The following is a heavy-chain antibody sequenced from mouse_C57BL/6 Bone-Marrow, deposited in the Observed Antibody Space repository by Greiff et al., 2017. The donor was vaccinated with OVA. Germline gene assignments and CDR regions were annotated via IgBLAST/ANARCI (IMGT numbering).Heavy chain of an antibody. CDR2: IDPEYGDT. CDR1: GFNFKDDY. D-gene: IGHD3-3*01. V-gene: IGHV14-4*01. CDR3: TTGGPPPGYAY. J-gene: IGHJ3*01. Sequence: VHVKQSGAELVRPGASVKLSCTASGFNFKDDYMHWVKQRPEQGLEWIGWIDPEYGDTEYASKFKGKATITADTSSNTAYLQLSSLTSEDTAVYYCTTGGPPPGYAYWGQGTLVTVSA.